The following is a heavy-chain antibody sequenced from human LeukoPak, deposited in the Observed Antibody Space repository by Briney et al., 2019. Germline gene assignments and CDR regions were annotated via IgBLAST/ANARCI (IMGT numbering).Heavy chain of an antibody. CDR1: GGSFSGYY. CDR2: INHSGST. V-gene: IGHV4-34*01. Sequence: PSETLSLTCAVYGGSFSGYYWSWTRQPPGKGLEWIGEINHSGSTNYNPSLKSRVTISVDTSKNQFSLKLSSVTAADTAVYYCARGPIVTSAFDIWGQGTMVTVSS. CDR3: ARGPIVTSAFDI. D-gene: IGHD1-26*01. J-gene: IGHJ3*02.